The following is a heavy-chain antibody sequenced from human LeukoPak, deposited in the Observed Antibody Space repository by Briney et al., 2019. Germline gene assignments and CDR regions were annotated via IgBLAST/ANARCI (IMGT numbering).Heavy chain of an antibody. D-gene: IGHD6-13*01. Sequence: SETLSLTCTVSGGSISSSSYYWGWIRQPPGKGLEWIGSIYYSGSTYYNPSLKSRVTISVDTSKNQFSLKLSSVTAADTAVYYCARDLGLSYPRYSPPNYWGQGTLVTVSS. CDR2: IYYSGST. CDR1: GGSISSSSYY. CDR3: ARDLGLSYPRYSPPNY. V-gene: IGHV4-39*02. J-gene: IGHJ4*02.